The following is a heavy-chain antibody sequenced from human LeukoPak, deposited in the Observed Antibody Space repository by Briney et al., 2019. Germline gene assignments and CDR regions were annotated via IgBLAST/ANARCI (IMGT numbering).Heavy chain of an antibody. Sequence: ASVKVSCKASGGTFYSYRISWVRQAPGQGLEWMGGITPIFGTAHYAQKFQGRVTITADASTRTAYMEVSSLRSEDTANYYCATDAPSETAMASAFDIWGQGTVVTVSS. D-gene: IGHD5-18*01. CDR2: ITPIFGTA. CDR3: ATDAPSETAMASAFDI. V-gene: IGHV1-69*01. CDR1: GGTFYSYR. J-gene: IGHJ3*02.